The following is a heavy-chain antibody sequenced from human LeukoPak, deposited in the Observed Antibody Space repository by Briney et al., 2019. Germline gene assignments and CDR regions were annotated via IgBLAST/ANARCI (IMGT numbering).Heavy chain of an antibody. V-gene: IGHV1-8*01. D-gene: IGHD5-18*01. CDR1: GYTFTSYD. CDR3: ATDVGYNDGYKSFDI. Sequence: GASVKVSCKASGYTFTSYDINWVRQATGQGLEWMGWMNPNSGNTGYAQKFQGRVTMTEDTSTDTAYMELSGLRSEDTAVYYCATDVGYNDGYKSFDIWGQGTMVTVSS. J-gene: IGHJ3*02. CDR2: MNPNSGNT.